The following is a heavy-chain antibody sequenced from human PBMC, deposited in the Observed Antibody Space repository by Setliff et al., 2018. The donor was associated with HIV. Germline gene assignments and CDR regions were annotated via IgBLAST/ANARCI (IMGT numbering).Heavy chain of an antibody. CDR2: IHYSGST. V-gene: IGHV4-59*01. D-gene: IGHD3-10*01. Sequence: LSLTCTVSGGSISSSYWTWTRQPPGKGLEWIGNIHYSGSTNYNPSLKSRVTISVDTSRSQFSLKLSSVTAADTAVYYCARGRDKYGPIDYWGQGTLVTVSS. CDR3: ARGRDKYGPIDY. CDR1: GGSISSSY. J-gene: IGHJ4*02.